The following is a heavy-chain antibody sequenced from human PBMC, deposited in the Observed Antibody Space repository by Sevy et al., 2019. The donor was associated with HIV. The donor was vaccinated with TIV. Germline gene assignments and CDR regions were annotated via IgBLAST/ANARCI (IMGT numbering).Heavy chain of an antibody. Sequence: SETLSLTCAVYGGSFSGYYWSWIRQPPGKGLEWIGEINHSGSTNYNPSLKSRVTISVDTSKNQFSLKLSSVTAADTAVYYCARERNYDFWSGYYRYWYFDLWGRGTLVTVSS. CDR2: INHSGST. CDR1: GGSFSGYY. D-gene: IGHD3-3*01. J-gene: IGHJ2*01. V-gene: IGHV4-34*01. CDR3: ARERNYDFWSGYYRYWYFDL.